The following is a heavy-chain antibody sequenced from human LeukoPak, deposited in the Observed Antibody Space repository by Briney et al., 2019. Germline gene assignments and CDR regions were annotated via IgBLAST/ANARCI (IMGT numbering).Heavy chain of an antibody. CDR3: AREYDSGSYYNFGY. CDR1: GFTFSSYE. Sequence: GGSLRLSCAASGFTFSSYEMNWVRQAPGKGLKWVSYISSSGSTIYYADSVKGRFTISRDNAKNSLYLQMNSLRAEDTAVYYCAREYDSGSYYNFGYWGQGTLVTVSS. J-gene: IGHJ4*02. D-gene: IGHD3-10*01. V-gene: IGHV3-48*03. CDR2: ISSSGSTI.